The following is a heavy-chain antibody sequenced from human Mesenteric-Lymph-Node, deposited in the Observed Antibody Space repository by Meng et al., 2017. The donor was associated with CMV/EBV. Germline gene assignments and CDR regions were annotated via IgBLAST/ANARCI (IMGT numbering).Heavy chain of an antibody. V-gene: IGHV3-21*01. J-gene: IGHJ6*02. Sequence: GGSLRLSCAASGFTFSSYSMNWVRQAPGKGLEWVSSISSSSSYIYYADSVKGRFTISRDNSDNTLSLQMSSLRADDTGVYYCARATAPRPAFYYYYGVDVWGQGTTVTVSS. D-gene: IGHD6-6*01. CDR1: GFTFSSYS. CDR3: ARATAPRPAFYYYYGVDV. CDR2: ISSSSSYI.